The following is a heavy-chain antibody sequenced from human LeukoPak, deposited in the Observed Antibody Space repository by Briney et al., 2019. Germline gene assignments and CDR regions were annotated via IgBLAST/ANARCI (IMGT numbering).Heavy chain of an antibody. V-gene: IGHV4-4*07. CDR2: IYTSGST. Sequence: PSETLSLTCTVSGGSISSYYWSWIRQPAGKGLEWIGRIYTSGSTNYNPSLESRVTMSLDTSKNQFSLKLRSVTAADTAVYYCARGGYDFPYNWFDPWGQGTLVTVSS. CDR1: GGSISSYY. CDR3: ARGGYDFPYNWFDP. D-gene: IGHD3-3*01. J-gene: IGHJ5*02.